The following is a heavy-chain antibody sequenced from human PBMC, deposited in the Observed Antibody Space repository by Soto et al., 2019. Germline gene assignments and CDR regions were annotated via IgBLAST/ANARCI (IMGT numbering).Heavy chain of an antibody. Sequence: GASVKVSCKASGGTFSSYAISWVRQAPGQGLEWMGGIIPIFGTANYAQKFQGRVTITADESTSTAYMELSSLRSEDTAVYYCARGGGGTMIVVVPGYFDYWGQGTLVTVSS. V-gene: IGHV1-69*13. D-gene: IGHD3-22*01. J-gene: IGHJ4*02. CDR1: GGTFSSYA. CDR3: ARGGGGTMIVVVPGYFDY. CDR2: IIPIFGTA.